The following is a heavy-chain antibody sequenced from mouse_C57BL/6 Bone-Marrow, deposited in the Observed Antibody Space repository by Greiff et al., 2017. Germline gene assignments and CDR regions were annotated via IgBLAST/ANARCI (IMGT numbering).Heavy chain of an antibody. D-gene: IGHD3-3*01. Sequence: EVKLVESGGGLVKPKGSLKLSCEASGFSFNTYAMNWVRQAPGKGLEWVARIRSKSNNYATYYSDSVKDRFTISRDDSESMLYMQMNTYKTEDTSIYYSVRPRDEYYAMDYWGQGTSVTFSS. CDR2: IRSKSNNYAT. CDR1: GFSFNTYA. CDR3: VRPRDEYYAMDY. J-gene: IGHJ4*01. V-gene: IGHV10-1*01.